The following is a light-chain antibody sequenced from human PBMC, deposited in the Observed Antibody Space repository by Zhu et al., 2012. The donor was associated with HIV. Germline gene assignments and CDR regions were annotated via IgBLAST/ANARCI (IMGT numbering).Light chain of an antibody. CDR2: GAS. CDR3: QHLTLYPT. J-gene: IGKJ4*01. V-gene: IGKV1-9*01. Sequence: DIQLTQSPSFLSASVGDRVTITCRASQGISNHLAWYHQKPGKAPKLLIYGASVLQSGVPSRFSGSGSGTEFILTISSLQPEDFATYFCQHLTLYPTFGGGSKVEIK. CDR1: QGISNH.